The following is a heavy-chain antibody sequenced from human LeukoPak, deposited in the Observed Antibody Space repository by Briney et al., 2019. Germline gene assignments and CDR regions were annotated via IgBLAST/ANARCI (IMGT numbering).Heavy chain of an antibody. J-gene: IGHJ4*02. CDR3: ARGGHYDIWSSDFDY. D-gene: IGHD3-3*01. CDR2: IFYSGAT. V-gene: IGHV4-39*07. CDR1: GGSISSSSYY. Sequence: KSSETLSLTCTVSGGSISSSSYYWGWIRQPPGKGLEWIGSIFYSGATYSNPSLRSRVTLSIDTSKNQFSLKVTSVTAADTAVYFCARGGHYDIWSSDFDYWGQGTLVSVSS.